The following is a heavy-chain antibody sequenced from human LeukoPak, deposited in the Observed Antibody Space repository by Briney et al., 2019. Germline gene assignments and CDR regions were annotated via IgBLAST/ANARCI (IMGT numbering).Heavy chain of an antibody. J-gene: IGHJ5*02. V-gene: IGHV3-23*01. CDR2: ISGSGGST. CDR1: GFTFSSYA. CDR3: AKTQGPSNWFDP. Sequence: GGSLRLSCAASGFTFSSYALSWVRQAPGEGLEWVSAISGSGGSTYYADSVKGRFTISRDNSKNTLYLQLNSLRAEDTAVYYCAKTQGPSNWFDPWGQGTLVTVSS.